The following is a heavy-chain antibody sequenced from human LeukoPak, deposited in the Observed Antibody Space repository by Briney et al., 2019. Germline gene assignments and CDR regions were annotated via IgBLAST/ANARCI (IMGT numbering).Heavy chain of an antibody. J-gene: IGHJ5*02. D-gene: IGHD2-15*01. V-gene: IGHV4-61*02. CDR3: ARSGRDVVVVAATRNWFDP. CDR1: GGSISSGSYY. Sequence: SETLSLTGTVSGGSISSGSYYWTWIQQPAGRGLEWIGRIYSSGSTNYNPSLKSRLTISVDTSKNQFSLRLSSVTAADTAVYYCARSGRDVVVVAATRNWFDPWGQGTLVTVSS. CDR2: IYSSGST.